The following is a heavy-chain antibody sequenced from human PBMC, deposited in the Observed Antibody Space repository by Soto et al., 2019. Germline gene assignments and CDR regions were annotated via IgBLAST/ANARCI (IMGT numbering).Heavy chain of an antibody. J-gene: IGHJ6*02. CDR1: GYTFTSYV. Sequence: ASVKVSCKASGYTFTSYVISWVRQAPGQGLEWMGWISAYNGNTNYAQKLQGRVTMTTDTSTSTAYMELRSLRSDDTAVYYCARDIAYCSSTSCYSGYYYGMDVWGQGTTVTVSS. D-gene: IGHD2-2*01. CDR2: ISAYNGNT. V-gene: IGHV1-18*01. CDR3: ARDIAYCSSTSCYSGYYYGMDV.